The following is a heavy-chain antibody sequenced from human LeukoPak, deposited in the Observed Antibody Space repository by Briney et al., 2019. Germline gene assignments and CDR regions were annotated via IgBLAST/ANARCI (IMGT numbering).Heavy chain of an antibody. CDR1: GGTFSSYA. CDR2: IIPIFGTA. V-gene: IGHV1-69*05. CDR3: ARIQDMVRGVTDY. D-gene: IGHD3-10*01. Sequence: SVKVSCKASGGTFSSYAISWVRQAPGQGLEWMGRIIPIFGTANYAQKFQGRVTITTDESTSTAYMELSSLRSEDTAVYYCARIQDMVRGVTDYWGQGTLATVSS. J-gene: IGHJ4*02.